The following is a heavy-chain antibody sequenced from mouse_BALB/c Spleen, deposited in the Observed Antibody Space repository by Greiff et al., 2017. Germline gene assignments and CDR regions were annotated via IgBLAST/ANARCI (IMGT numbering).Heavy chain of an antibody. CDR1: GYSFTSYY. V-gene: IGHV1S135*01. J-gene: IGHJ3*01. D-gene: IGHD2-1*01. Sequence: LVESGPELMKPGASVKISCKASGYSFTSYYMHWVKQSHGKSLEWIGYIDPFNGGTSYNQKFKGKATLTVDKSSSTAYMHLSSLTSEDSAVYYCARRDGNYVFAYWGQGTLVTVSA. CDR2: IDPFNGGT. CDR3: ARRDGNYVFAY.